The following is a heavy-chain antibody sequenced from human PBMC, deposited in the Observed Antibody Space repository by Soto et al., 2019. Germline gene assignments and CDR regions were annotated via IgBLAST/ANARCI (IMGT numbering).Heavy chain of an antibody. Sequence: EVQLLVSGGGLVQPGGSLRLSCAASGFTFSSYAMNWVRQAPGEGLEWVSTITNTGGDKIYADSAKGRFTISRDKSKNTLFRQMNNLRVEATAIYYSAKAAGDSYQWSRVFDSRGQGTPMTVSS. CDR3: AKAAGDSYQWSRVFDS. J-gene: IGHJ4*02. CDR1: GFTFSSYA. D-gene: IGHD1-26*01. CDR2: ITNTGGDK. V-gene: IGHV3-23*01.